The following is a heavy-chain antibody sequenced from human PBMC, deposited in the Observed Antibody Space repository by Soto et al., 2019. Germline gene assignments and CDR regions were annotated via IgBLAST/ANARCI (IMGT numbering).Heavy chain of an antibody. CDR2: INAGNGNT. J-gene: IGHJ6*02. D-gene: IGHD1-7*01. CDR3: ARDSDWNYFSYYYSGMDV. V-gene: IGHV1-3*01. CDR1: GYTFTSYA. Sequence: QVQLVQSGAEVKKPGASVKVSCKASGYTFTSYAMHWVRQAPGQRLEWMGWINAGNGNTKYSQKFQGRVTITRDTSASTAYMELSSLRSEDTAVYYCARDSDWNYFSYYYSGMDVWGQGSTVTVSS.